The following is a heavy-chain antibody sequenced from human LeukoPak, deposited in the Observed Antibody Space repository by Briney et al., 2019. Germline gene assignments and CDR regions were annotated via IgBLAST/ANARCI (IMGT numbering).Heavy chain of an antibody. V-gene: IGHV3-23*01. J-gene: IGHJ4*02. CDR3: AKDQPAEGYNSI. D-gene: IGHD5-24*01. CDR2: IDGGSTSI. Sequence: SGGSLRLSCAASGFTFSIYAMSWVRQAPGKGLEWVSTIDGGSTSIHYADSVKGRFTISRDNSMNTLYLHMSSLRAADTAVYYCAKDQPAEGYNSIWGQGTLVTVSS. CDR1: GFTFSIYA.